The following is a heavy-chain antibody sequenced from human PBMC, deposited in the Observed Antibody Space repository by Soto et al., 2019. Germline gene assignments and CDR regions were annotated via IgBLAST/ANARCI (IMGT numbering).Heavy chain of an antibody. D-gene: IGHD1-1*01. Sequence: GGSLRLSCAAFGFTVSGKKYVAWVRQAPGKGLEWVSALYDLDGTYYADSVKGRFTTSSDSSRTSVYLQMNSLRPDDTAVYSCATWHLQEHAYDIWGQGTMVTVSS. V-gene: IGHV3-53*01. J-gene: IGHJ3*02. CDR1: GFTVSGKKY. CDR2: LYDLDGT. CDR3: ATWHLQEHAYDI.